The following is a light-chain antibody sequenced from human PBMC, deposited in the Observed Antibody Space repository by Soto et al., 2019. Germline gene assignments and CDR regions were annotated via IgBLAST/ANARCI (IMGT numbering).Light chain of an antibody. CDR2: DAS. Sequence: DIQMTQSPSTLSASVGDRVTITCRASQSISSWLAWYQQKPGKAPKLLIYDASSLESGVPSRFSGSGSGTEFTLTISSLQPDDFATYYCQHYNSLVSFGQGTKVEIK. J-gene: IGKJ1*01. CDR3: QHYNSLVS. CDR1: QSISSW. V-gene: IGKV1-5*01.